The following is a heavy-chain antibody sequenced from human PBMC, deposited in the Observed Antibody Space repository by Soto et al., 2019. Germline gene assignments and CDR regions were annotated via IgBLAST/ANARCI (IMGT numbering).Heavy chain of an antibody. CDR1: GGSVSSGSYY. CDR2: IYYSGST. Sequence: QVQLQESGPGLVKPSETLSLTCTVSGGSVSSGSYYWSWIRQPPGKGLEWIGYIYYSGSTNYNPSLKSRVIISVDTSNNQFSLKLSSVTAADTAVYYCARDTGSSNWFDPWGQGTLVTVSS. D-gene: IGHD6-6*01. J-gene: IGHJ5*02. CDR3: ARDTGSSNWFDP. V-gene: IGHV4-61*01.